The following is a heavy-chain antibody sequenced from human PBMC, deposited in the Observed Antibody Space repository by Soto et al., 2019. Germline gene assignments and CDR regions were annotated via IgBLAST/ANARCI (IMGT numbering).Heavy chain of an antibody. Sequence: GGSLRLSCAASGFTFSSYSMNWVRQAPGKGLEWVSSISSSSSYIYYADSVKGRFTISRDNAKNSLYLQMNSLRAEDTAVYYCASRDYDILTGSNYWGQGTLVTVSS. CDR1: GFTFSSYS. CDR2: ISSSSSYI. CDR3: ASRDYDILTGSNY. V-gene: IGHV3-21*01. D-gene: IGHD3-9*01. J-gene: IGHJ4*02.